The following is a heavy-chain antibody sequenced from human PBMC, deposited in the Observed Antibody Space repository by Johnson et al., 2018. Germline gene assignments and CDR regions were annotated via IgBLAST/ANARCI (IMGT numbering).Heavy chain of an antibody. D-gene: IGHD6-13*01. V-gene: IGHV3-33*01. J-gene: IGHJ6*02. Sequence: QVQLVESGGGVVQPGRSLRLSCAASGFTFSSYGMHWVRQAPGKGLEWVAVIWYDGSNKYYADSVKGRFTISRDNSKNTLYLQMNSLRAEDTAVYYCARDTAADTSYYYYGMDVWGQGTTVTVSS. CDR3: ARDTAADTSYYYYGMDV. CDR1: GFTFSSYG. CDR2: IWYDGSNK.